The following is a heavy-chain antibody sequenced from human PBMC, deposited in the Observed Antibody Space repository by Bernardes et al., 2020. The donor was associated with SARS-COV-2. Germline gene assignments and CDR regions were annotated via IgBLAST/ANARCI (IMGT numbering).Heavy chain of an antibody. V-gene: IGHV1-2*02. CDR2: IDPKSGGT. CDR3: ASRHSSFAFYGLDV. J-gene: IGHJ6*02. CDR1: GYTFTDFY. Sequence: ASLKVSCKTSGYTFTDFYIHWLRQAPGQRLEWMGWIDPKSGGTNYEQKFQGRVTMTRDASSSTVYMELNWLRVDDTAMYYCASRHSSFAFYGLDVWGQGTTVSVSS. D-gene: IGHD6-19*01.